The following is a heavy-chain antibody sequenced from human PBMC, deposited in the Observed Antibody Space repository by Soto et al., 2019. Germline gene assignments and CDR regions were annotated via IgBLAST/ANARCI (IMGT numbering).Heavy chain of an antibody. CDR2: ISYDGSNK. V-gene: IGHV3-30*18. CDR3: AKDPSSGWYDLYYFDY. CDR1: GFTFSSYG. Sequence: PGGSLRLSCAASGFTFSSYGMHWVRQAPGKGLEWVAVISYDGSNKYYADSVKGRFTISRDNSKNTLYLQMNSLRAEDTAVYYCAKDPSSGWYDLYYFDYWGQGTLVTVSS. D-gene: IGHD6-19*01. J-gene: IGHJ4*02.